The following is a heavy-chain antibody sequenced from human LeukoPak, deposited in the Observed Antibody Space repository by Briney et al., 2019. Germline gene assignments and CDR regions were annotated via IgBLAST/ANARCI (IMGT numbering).Heavy chain of an antibody. CDR1: GDSISSGRNY. CDR2: IYSSGNT. Sequence: PSETLSLTCSVSGDSISSGRNYWGWIRQSPGKGLEWIASIYSSGNTHSNPSLKSRVPISVDTSKNQVSLKLYSVTASDAAIYYCARHLSGTTMSHYFGFWGQGTLVTVSS. D-gene: IGHD1-1*01. V-gene: IGHV4-39*01. CDR3: ARHLSGTTMSHYFGF. J-gene: IGHJ4*02.